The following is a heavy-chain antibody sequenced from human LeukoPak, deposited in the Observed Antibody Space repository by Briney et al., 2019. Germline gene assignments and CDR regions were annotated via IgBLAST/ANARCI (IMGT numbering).Heavy chain of an antibody. V-gene: IGHV4-59*08. CDR1: DGSISSYY. CDR2: IYNSGST. CDR3: ARHFSSTYFYFDY. J-gene: IGHJ4*02. Sequence: KPSETLSLTCAVSDGSISSYYWNWIRQPPGKGLEWIGNIYNSGSTNYNPSLKSRVTISVDTSKNQFSLKLSSVTAADTALYYCARHFSSTYFYFDYWGQGTLVTVSS. D-gene: IGHD2-2*01.